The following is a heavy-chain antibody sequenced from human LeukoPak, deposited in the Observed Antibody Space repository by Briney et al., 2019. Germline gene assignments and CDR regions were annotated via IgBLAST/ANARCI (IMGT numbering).Heavy chain of an antibody. V-gene: IGHV3-21*01. CDR1: GFTFSSYS. J-gene: IGHJ4*02. CDR2: ISSSSSYI. CDR3: ARAGMRYCSSTSCYNDY. D-gene: IGHD2-2*02. Sequence: AGGSLRLSCAASGFTFSSYSMNWVRQAPGKGLEWFSSISSSSSYIYYADSVKGRFTISRDNAKNSLYLQMNSLRAEDTAVYYCARAGMRYCSSTSCYNDYWGQGTLVTVSS.